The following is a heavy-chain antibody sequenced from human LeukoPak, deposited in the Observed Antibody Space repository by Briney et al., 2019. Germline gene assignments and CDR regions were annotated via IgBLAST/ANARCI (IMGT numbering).Heavy chain of an antibody. V-gene: IGHV4-59*08. D-gene: IGHD1-26*01. CDR2: IYYSGTT. CDR3: ARHGRGWELLGNYYFDL. J-gene: IGHJ2*01. Sequence: SETLSLTCTVSSGSISSYYWSWIRQPPGKGLEWIGYIYYSGTTNYNPSLKSRVTISVDTSKNQFSLRLSSVTAADTAVYSCARHGRGWELLGNYYFDLWGRGTLVTVSP. CDR1: SGSISSYY.